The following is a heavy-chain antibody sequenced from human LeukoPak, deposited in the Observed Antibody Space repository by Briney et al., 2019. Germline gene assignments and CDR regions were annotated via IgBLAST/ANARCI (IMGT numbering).Heavy chain of an antibody. V-gene: IGHV4-59*01. Sequence: SETLSLTCTVSGGSISNYYWSWIRQPPGKGLEWIGYIYYSGRTIYNPSLKSRVTISVDTSKNQFSLKLSSVTAADTAVYYCAREWGGEYQLPNYYYYYMDVWGKGTTVTVSS. CDR1: GGSISNYY. CDR2: IYYSGRT. D-gene: IGHD2-2*01. CDR3: AREWGGEYQLPNYYYYYMDV. J-gene: IGHJ6*03.